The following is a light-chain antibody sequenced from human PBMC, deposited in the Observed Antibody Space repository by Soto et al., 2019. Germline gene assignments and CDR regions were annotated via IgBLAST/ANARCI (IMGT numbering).Light chain of an antibody. CDR1: SSDVGGYNY. V-gene: IGLV2-14*01. CDR2: DVS. CDR3: SSYTSSSNRLNVV. J-gene: IGLJ2*01. Sequence: QSALTQPASVSGSPGQSITISCTGTSSDVGGYNYVSWYQQHPGKAPKLMIYDVSNRPSGISNRFAGSKFGNTASLTISGRQAEDEADDYCSSYTSSSNRLNVVFGGGTNLTGL.